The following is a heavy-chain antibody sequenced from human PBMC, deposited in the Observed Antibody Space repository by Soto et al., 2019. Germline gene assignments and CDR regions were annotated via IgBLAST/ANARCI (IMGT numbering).Heavy chain of an antibody. D-gene: IGHD3-16*01. Sequence: QVQLVQSGAEVKKPGSSVKVSCKASGGTFSTFAINWVRQAPGQGLEWMGGIIPIFGTAKNAQKFQGRVTITADESTSTADMELSSLRSEDTAIYYCAAGGGDYQARIYWGQGTLVTVSS. CDR1: GGTFSTFA. CDR3: AAGGGDYQARIY. V-gene: IGHV1-69*12. J-gene: IGHJ4*02. CDR2: IIPIFGTA.